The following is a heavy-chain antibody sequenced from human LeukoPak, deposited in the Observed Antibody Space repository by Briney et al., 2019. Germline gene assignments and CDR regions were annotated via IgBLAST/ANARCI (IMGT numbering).Heavy chain of an antibody. CDR3: ARAQLLWFGEFSY. CDR1: GFTFDDYA. D-gene: IGHD3-10*01. CDR2: ISYDGSNK. J-gene: IGHJ4*02. Sequence: GRSLRLSCAASGFTFDDYAMHWVRQAPGKGLEWVAVISYDGSNKYYADSVKGRFTISRDNSKNTLYLQMNSLRAEDTAVYYCARAQLLWFGEFSYWGQGTLVTVSS. V-gene: IGHV3-30-3*01.